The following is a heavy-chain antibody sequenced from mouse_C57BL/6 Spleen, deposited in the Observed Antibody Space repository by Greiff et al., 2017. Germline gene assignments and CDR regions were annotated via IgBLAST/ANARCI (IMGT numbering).Heavy chain of an antibody. CDR2: IRSKSNNYAT. CDR3: VGYYEWFAY. CDR1: GFSFNTYA. D-gene: IGHD2-3*01. J-gene: IGHJ3*01. V-gene: IGHV10-1*01. Sequence: EVKLMESGGGLVQPKGSLKLSCAASGFSFNTYAMNWVRQAPGKGLEWVARIRSKSNNYATYYADSVKDRFTISRDDSESMLYLQMNNLKTEDTAMYYCVGYYEWFAYWGQGTLVTVSA.